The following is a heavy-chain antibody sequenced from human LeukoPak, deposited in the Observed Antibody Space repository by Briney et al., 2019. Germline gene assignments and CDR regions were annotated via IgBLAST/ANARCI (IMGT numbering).Heavy chain of an antibody. Sequence: SETLSLTCTVSGGSISSYYWSWVRQPAGKGLEWIGRIYTSGSTNYNPSLKSRVTMSVDTSKNQFSLKLSSVTAADTAVYYCARDLRVTTIRYYYYGMDVWGQGTTVTVSS. CDR2: IYTSGST. CDR3: ARDLRVTTIRYYYYGMDV. V-gene: IGHV4-4*07. D-gene: IGHD4-11*01. CDR1: GGSISSYY. J-gene: IGHJ6*02.